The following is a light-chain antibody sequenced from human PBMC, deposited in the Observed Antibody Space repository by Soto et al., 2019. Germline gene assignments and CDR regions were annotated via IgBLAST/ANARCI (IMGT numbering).Light chain of an antibody. CDR2: RNN. J-gene: IGLJ2*01. CDR1: SSNIGSHS. V-gene: IGLV1-44*01. Sequence: QSVLTQPPSASGTPGQRVTISCSGSSSNIGSHSVDWYQQLPGTAPKLLIYRNNQRPSGVPDRFSGSKSGTSASLAISGLQSDDEADYYCAARDDSLNAVIFGGGTKVTVL. CDR3: AARDDSLNAVI.